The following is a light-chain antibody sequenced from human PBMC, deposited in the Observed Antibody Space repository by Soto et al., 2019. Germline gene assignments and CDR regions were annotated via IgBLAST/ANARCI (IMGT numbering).Light chain of an antibody. CDR2: DAS. Sequence: DIVMTQSPDSLAVSLGERATINCKSSQSVLYSSNNKNYLAWYQQKPGQAPRLLIYDASNRATGIPARFSGSGSGTDFTLTISSLEPEDFAVYYCQQRSNWPPKITFGQGTRLEI. J-gene: IGKJ5*01. V-gene: IGKV4-1*01. CDR1: QSVLYSSNNKNY. CDR3: QQRSNWPPKIT.